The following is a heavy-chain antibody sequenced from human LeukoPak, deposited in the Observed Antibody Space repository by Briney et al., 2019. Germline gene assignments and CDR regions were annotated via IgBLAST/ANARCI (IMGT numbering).Heavy chain of an antibody. D-gene: IGHD1-26*01. CDR1: GYTFTSYG. J-gene: IGHJ4*02. V-gene: IGHV1-8*02. CDR2: MNPNSGNT. Sequence: ASVKVSCKASGYTFTSYGINWARQATGQGLEWMGWMNPNSGNTGYAQKFQGRVTMTRNTSISTAYMELSSLRSEDTAVYYCARDVGATGFDYWGQGTLVTVSS. CDR3: ARDVGATGFDY.